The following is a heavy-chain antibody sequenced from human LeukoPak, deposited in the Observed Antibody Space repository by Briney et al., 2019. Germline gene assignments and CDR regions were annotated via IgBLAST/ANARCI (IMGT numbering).Heavy chain of an antibody. Sequence: GESLKISCKGSGYSFTSYWIGWVRQMPGKGLEWMGIIYPGDSDTRYSPSFQGQVTISADKSISTAYLQWSSLKASDTAMYYCARRRGYYDSSGYSDLMDFDYWGQGTLVTVSS. CDR1: GYSFTSYW. D-gene: IGHD3-22*01. CDR2: IYPGDSDT. V-gene: IGHV5-51*01. J-gene: IGHJ4*02. CDR3: ARRRGYYDSSGYSDLMDFDY.